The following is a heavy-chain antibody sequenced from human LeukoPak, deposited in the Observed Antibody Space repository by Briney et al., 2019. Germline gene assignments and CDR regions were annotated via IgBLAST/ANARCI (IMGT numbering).Heavy chain of an antibody. V-gene: IGHV3-48*04. CDR3: ARMNYVSSGWGAPFDY. Sequence: GGSLRLSCEVSGFPFTLYNMNWVRQAPGKGLEWLSYISSSTNTIYYADSVKGRFTISRDNAKNSLYLQMNSLRAEDTAVYYCARMNYVSSGWGAPFDYWGQGTLVTVSS. J-gene: IGHJ4*02. CDR2: ISSSTNTI. D-gene: IGHD1-7*01. CDR1: GFPFTLYN.